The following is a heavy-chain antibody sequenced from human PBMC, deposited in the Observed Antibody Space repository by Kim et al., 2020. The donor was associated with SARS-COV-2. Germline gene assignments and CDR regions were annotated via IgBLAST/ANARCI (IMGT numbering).Heavy chain of an antibody. CDR1: GFTFDDYA. Sequence: GGSLRLSCAASGFTFDDYAMHWVRQAPGKGLEWVSGFSWNSGSIGYADSVKGRFTISRDNAKNSLYLQMNSLRAEDTALYYCAKDLRHSFSTGYPDYWGQGTLVTVSS. CDR3: AKDLRHSFSTGYPDY. V-gene: IGHV3-9*01. CDR2: FSWNSGSI. D-gene: IGHD3-9*01. J-gene: IGHJ4*02.